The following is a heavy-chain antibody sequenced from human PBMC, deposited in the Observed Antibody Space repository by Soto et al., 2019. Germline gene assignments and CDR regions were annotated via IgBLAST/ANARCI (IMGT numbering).Heavy chain of an antibody. V-gene: IGHV4-30-4*01. CDR2: IYYSGST. D-gene: IGHD3-22*01. CDR3: ARGPTYYYDSSGYYPEDEAAFDI. CDR1: GGSISSGDYY. J-gene: IGHJ3*02. Sequence: QVQLQESGPGLVKPSQTLSLTCTVSGGSISSGDYYWSWIRQPPGKGLEWIGYIYYSGSTYYNPSLKSRVTISVDTSKNQFSLKLSSVTAADTAVYYWARGPTYYYDSSGYYPEDEAAFDIWGQGTMVTVSS.